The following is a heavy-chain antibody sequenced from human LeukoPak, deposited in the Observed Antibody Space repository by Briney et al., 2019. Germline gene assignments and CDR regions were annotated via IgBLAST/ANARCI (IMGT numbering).Heavy chain of an antibody. CDR3: AKDITVAVAPFYFDY. Sequence: GGSLRLSCAASGFTFSSYAMSWVRQAPGKGLEWVSAISGSGGSTYYADSVKGRFTISRDNPKNTLYLQMNSLRAEDTAVYYCAKDITVAVAPFYFDYWGQGTLVTVSS. CDR1: GFTFSSYA. CDR2: ISGSGGST. D-gene: IGHD6-19*01. V-gene: IGHV3-23*01. J-gene: IGHJ4*02.